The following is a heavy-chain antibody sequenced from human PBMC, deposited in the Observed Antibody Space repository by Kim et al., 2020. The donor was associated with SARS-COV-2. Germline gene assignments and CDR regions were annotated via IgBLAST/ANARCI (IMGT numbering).Heavy chain of an antibody. J-gene: IGHJ6*02. V-gene: IGHV3-53*01. CDR3: ASEIAAAGYYYYGMDV. D-gene: IGHD6-13*01. CDR1: GFTVSSNY. Sequence: GGSLRLSCAASGFTVSSNYMSWVRQAPGKGLEWVSVIYSGGSTYYADSVKGRFTISRDNSKNTLYLQMNSLRAEDTPVYYCASEIAAAGYYYYGMDVWGQGTTVTVSS. CDR2: IYSGGST.